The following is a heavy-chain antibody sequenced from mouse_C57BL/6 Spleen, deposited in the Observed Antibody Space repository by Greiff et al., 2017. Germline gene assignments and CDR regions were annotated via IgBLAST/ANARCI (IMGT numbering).Heavy chain of an antibody. CDR3: ARWLGRGYYYAMDY. Sequence: QVQLKESGPGILQSSQTLSLTCSFSGFSLSTSGMGVSWIRQPSGKGLEWLAHIYWDDDKRYNPSLKSRLTISKDTSRNQVFLKITSVDTADTATYYCARWLGRGYYYAMDYWGQGTSVTVSS. CDR1: GFSLSTSGMG. J-gene: IGHJ4*01. D-gene: IGHD4-1*01. V-gene: IGHV8-12*01. CDR2: IYWDDDK.